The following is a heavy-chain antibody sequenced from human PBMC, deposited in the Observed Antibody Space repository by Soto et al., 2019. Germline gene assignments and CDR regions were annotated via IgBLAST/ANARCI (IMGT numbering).Heavy chain of an antibody. Sequence: EVHLVESGGGLVQTGGSLRLSCAIFESTVSRDWMNWVRQAPGKGLEWVAHINQDGSEKYYVDSVKGRCTISSDNAKKSLYLQTNSLRRAGTAMYYCSGGVGGAFWGEAAGVTVSS. J-gene: IGHJ4*02. CDR2: INQDGSEK. V-gene: IGHV3-7*04. D-gene: IGHD3-16*01. CDR1: ESTVSRDW. CDR3: SGGVGGAF.